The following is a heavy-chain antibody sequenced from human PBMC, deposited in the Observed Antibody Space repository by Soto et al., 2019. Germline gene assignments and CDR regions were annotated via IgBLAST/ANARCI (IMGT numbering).Heavy chain of an antibody. D-gene: IGHD3-10*01. Sequence: QVQLQESGPGLVKPSQTLSLTCTVSGGSISSGGYYWSWIRQHPGKGLECIGYIYYSGSTYYNPSLKSRVNLSVDPSENQFSLKLSSVTAADTAVYYCARYGSGSYYPTTFDYWGQGTLVTVSS. V-gene: IGHV4-31*03. CDR2: IYYSGST. CDR3: ARYGSGSYYPTTFDY. J-gene: IGHJ4*02. CDR1: GGSISSGGYY.